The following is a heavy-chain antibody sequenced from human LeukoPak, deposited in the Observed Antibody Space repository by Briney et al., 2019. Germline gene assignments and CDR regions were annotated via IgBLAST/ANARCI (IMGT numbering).Heavy chain of an antibody. CDR1: GYSISSGYY. V-gene: IGHV4-38-2*02. J-gene: IGHJ4*02. CDR2: IYHSGST. Sequence: SETLSLTCTVSGYSISSGYYWGWIRQPPGKGLEWIGSIYHSGSTYYNPSLKSRVTISVDTSKNQFSLKLSSVTAADTAVYYCARLLDPTFYFDYWGQGTLVTASS. D-gene: IGHD1-1*01. CDR3: ARLLDPTFYFDY.